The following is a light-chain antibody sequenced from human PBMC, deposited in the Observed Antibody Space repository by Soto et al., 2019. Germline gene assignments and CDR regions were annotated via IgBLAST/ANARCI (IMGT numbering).Light chain of an antibody. CDR2: EVS. CDR1: SSDVGGYNY. CDR3: SSYTSSSTYV. Sequence: QSVLTQPASVSGSPGQSITISCTGTSSDVGGYNYVSWYQLHPGKAPKLMVYEVSNRPSGVSNRFSGSKSGNTASLTISGLQAEDEPDYYCSSYTSSSTYVFGTGTKVTVL. J-gene: IGLJ1*01. V-gene: IGLV2-14*01.